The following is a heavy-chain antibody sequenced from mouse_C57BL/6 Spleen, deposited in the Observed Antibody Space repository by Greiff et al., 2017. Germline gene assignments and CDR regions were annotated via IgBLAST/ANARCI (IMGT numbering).Heavy chain of an antibody. CDR2: INPYNGGT. J-gene: IGHJ2*01. CDR3: ARRGVSTMVTGFDY. V-gene: IGHV1-19*01. CDR1: GYTFTDYY. D-gene: IGHD2-2*01. Sequence: EVQRVESGPVLVKPGASVKMSCKASGYTFTDYYMNWVKQSHGKSLEWIGVINPYNGGTSYNQKFKGKATLTVDKSSSTAYMELNSLTSEDSAVYYCARRGVSTMVTGFDYWGQGTTLTVSS.